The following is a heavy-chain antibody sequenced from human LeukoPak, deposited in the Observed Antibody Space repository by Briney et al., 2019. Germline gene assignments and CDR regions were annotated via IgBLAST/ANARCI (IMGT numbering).Heavy chain of an antibody. D-gene: IGHD3-22*01. CDR1: RFTFSSYS. CDR3: ARVWSSGYTKDY. V-gene: IGHV3-48*04. J-gene: IGHJ4*02. Sequence: GGSLRLSCAASRFTFSSYSIDWVRQAPGKGLEWLSYISSSSSTIYYADSVKGRFTISRDNAKNSVYLQMNSLRAEDTAAYYCARVWSSGYTKDYWGQGTLVTVSS. CDR2: ISSSSSTI.